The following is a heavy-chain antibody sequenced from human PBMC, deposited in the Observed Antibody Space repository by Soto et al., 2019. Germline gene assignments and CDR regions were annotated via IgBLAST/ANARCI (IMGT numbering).Heavy chain of an antibody. Sequence: GSLRLSCAVSGFTFSTHWMTWVRQAPGKGLEWIGYIYYSGSTNYNPSLKSRVTISVDTSKNQFSLKLSSVTAADTAVYYCARDIDGYYGMDVWGQGTTVTVSS. D-gene: IGHD2-15*01. J-gene: IGHJ6*02. CDR3: ARDIDGYYGMDV. CDR2: IYYSGST. V-gene: IGHV4-59*11. CDR1: GFTFSTHW.